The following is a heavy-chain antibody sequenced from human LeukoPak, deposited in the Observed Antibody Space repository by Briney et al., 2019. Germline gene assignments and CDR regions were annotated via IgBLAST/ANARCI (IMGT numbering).Heavy chain of an antibody. CDR2: IYYSGST. CDR3: ARDSQLYDSSGYYYDFGAFDI. D-gene: IGHD3-22*01. CDR1: GGSISSHY. J-gene: IGHJ3*02. Sequence: PSVTLSLTCTVSGGSISSHYWSWIRQPPGKGLEWIGYIYYSGSTNYNPSLKSRVTISVDTSKNQFSLKLSSVTAADTAVYYCARDSQLYDSSGYYYDFGAFDIWGQGTMVTVSS. V-gene: IGHV4-59*11.